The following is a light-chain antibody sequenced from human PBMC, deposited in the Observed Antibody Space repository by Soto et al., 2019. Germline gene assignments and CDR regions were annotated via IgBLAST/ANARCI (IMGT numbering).Light chain of an antibody. CDR1: QSVSSY. Sequence: EIVLKQSPATLSLSPGESATLSCRASQSVSSYLAWYPQQPGQAPRLLIYGASSRATGIPDRVSGSGSGTDFTLTISRLEPEDFAVYYCQQYGISLITFGPGTRLEIK. V-gene: IGKV3-20*01. CDR2: GAS. J-gene: IGKJ5*01. CDR3: QQYGISLIT.